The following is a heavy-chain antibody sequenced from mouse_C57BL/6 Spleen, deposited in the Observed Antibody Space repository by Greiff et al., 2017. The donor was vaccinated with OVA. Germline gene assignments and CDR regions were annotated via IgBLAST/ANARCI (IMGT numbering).Heavy chain of an antibody. J-gene: IGHJ4*01. CDR3: AGGGAIYDGNYGYAMDY. D-gene: IGHD2-1*01. CDR1: GYTFTSYG. CDR2: IYLGNGYT. V-gene: IGHV1-58*01. Sequence: VQLQQSGAELVRPGSSVKMSCKTSGYTFTSYGINWVKQRPGQGLEWIGYIYLGNGYTEYNEKFKGKATLTSDTSSSPAYMQLSSLTSEDSAIDYCAGGGAIYDGNYGYAMDYWGQGTTVTVSS.